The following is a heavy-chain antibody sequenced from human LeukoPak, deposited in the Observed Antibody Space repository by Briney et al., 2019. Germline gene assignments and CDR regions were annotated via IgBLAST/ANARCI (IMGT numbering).Heavy chain of an antibody. J-gene: IGHJ6*03. CDR2: ISAYNGNT. D-gene: IGHD6-13*01. CDR1: GYTFTSYG. CDR3: ARPLSSSWYRYYYYYMDV. Sequence: GASVKVSCKASGYTFTSYGISWVRQAPGQGLEWMGWISAYNGNTNYAQKLQGRVTMTTDTSTSTAYMELRSLRSDDTAVYYCARPLSSSWYRYYYYYMDVWGKGTTVTISS. V-gene: IGHV1-18*01.